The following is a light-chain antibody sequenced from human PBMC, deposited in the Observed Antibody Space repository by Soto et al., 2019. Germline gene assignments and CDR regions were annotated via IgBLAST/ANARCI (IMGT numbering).Light chain of an antibody. CDR1: QSISSRY. CDR3: QQYDSSPT. Sequence: EIVLIQSPATLSLSPGERATLSCRASQSISSRYLAWYQQKPGQAPRLLMYGVSSRATGTPDRFSGSGSGTDFTLTISRLEPEDFAVYHCQQYDSSPTFGQGTKVDIK. CDR2: GVS. V-gene: IGKV3-20*01. J-gene: IGKJ1*01.